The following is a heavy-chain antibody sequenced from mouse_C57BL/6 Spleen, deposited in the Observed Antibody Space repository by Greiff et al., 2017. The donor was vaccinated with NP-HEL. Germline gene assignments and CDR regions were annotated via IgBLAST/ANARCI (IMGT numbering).Heavy chain of an antibody. D-gene: IGHD2-1*01. CDR2: ISYDGSN. CDR1: GYSITSGYY. CDR3: ARGYYGNYDDAMDY. J-gene: IGHJ4*01. Sequence: EVQLQESGPGLVKPSQSLSLTCSVTGYSITSGYYWNWIRQFPGNKLEWMGYISYDGSNNYNPSLKNRISITRDTSKNQFFLKLNSVTTEDTATYYCARGYYGNYDDAMDYWGQGTSVTVSS. V-gene: IGHV3-6*01.